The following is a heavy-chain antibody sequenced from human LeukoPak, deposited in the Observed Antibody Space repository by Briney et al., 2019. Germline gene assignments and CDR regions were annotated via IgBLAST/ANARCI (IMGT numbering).Heavy chain of an antibody. D-gene: IGHD3-10*01. CDR3: ARERYGSGSYTLAFRRRNHDAFDI. CDR2: IIPIFGTA. J-gene: IGHJ3*02. Sequence: SVKVSCKASGGTFSGYAISWVRQAPGQGLEWMGGIIPIFGTANYAQKFQGRVTITTDESTSTAYMELSSLRSEDTAVYYCARERYGSGSYTLAFRRRNHDAFDIWGQGTMVTVSS. V-gene: IGHV1-69*05. CDR1: GGTFSGYA.